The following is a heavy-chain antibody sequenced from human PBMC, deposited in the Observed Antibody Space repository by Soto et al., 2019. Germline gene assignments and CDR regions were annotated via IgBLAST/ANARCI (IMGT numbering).Heavy chain of an antibody. D-gene: IGHD2-15*01. V-gene: IGHV3-23*01. Sequence: EVQLLESGGGLVQPGGSLRLSCTASGFTFSDHAMTWVRQAPGKGLEWVSGISGGGSGAYYADSVKGRFTVSIANSKNTLFLQMDSLRAEDTAVYYCAIDLWWYTHWGQGTLVTVSS. CDR1: GFTFSDHA. J-gene: IGHJ4*02. CDR3: AIDLWWYTH. CDR2: ISGGGSGA.